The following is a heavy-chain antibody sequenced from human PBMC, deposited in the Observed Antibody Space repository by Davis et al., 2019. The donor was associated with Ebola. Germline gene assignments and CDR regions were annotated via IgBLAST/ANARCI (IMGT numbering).Heavy chain of an antibody. V-gene: IGHV3-74*01. D-gene: IGHD3-22*01. Sequence: HTGGSLRLSCAASGFPFRNYVMNWVRQAPGKGPVWVSRISPDGSATGYADSVKGRFTISRDNAKNTLYLQMNSLRAEDTAVYYCARDFDRVRTWGQGTLVTVSS. CDR3: ARDFDRVRT. J-gene: IGHJ4*02. CDR1: GFPFRNYV. CDR2: ISPDGSAT.